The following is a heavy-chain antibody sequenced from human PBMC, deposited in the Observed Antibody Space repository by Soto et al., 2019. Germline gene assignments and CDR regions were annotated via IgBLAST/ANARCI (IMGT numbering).Heavy chain of an antibody. D-gene: IGHD6-13*01. CDR2: INWNGGST. J-gene: IGHJ4*02. CDR1: GFTFDDYG. V-gene: IGHV3-20*04. CDR3: ARSPQQQLVFLHFDY. Sequence: EVQLVESGGGVVRPGGSLRLSCAASGFTFDDYGMSWVRQAPGKGLEWVSGINWNGGSTGYADSVKGRFTISRDNAXXSLYLQMNSLRAEDTALYYCARSPQQQLVFLHFDYWGQGTLVTVSS.